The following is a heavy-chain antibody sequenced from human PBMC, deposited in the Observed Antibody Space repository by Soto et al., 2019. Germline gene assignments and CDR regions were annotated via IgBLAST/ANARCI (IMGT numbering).Heavy chain of an antibody. CDR3: ARGILGSGTANDY. CDR1: GFTFSGSW. CDR2: INDDGSAP. V-gene: IGHV3-74*01. Sequence: EVQLVESGGGLVQPGGSLRLSCAASGFTFSGSWMHWVRRAPGKGLVWVSRINDDGSAPSYADFVKGRFTISRDNAKDTLFLQMNGLRAEDTAVYYCARGILGSGTANDYWGQGTLVTVSS. D-gene: IGHD3-10*01. J-gene: IGHJ4*02.